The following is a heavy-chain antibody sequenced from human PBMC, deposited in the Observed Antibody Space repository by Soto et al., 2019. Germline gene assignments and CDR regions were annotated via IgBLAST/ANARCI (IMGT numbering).Heavy chain of an antibody. Sequence: SQTLSLTCAISGDSVSSNSAAWNWIRQSPSRGLEWLGRTYYRSKWYNDYAVSVKSRITINPDTSKNQFSLQLNSVTPEDTAVYYCARAYSSGWPGYYYYGMDVWGQGTTVTVSS. J-gene: IGHJ6*02. CDR3: ARAYSSGWPGYYYYGMDV. CDR2: TYYRSKWYN. V-gene: IGHV6-1*01. CDR1: GDSVSSNSAA. D-gene: IGHD6-19*01.